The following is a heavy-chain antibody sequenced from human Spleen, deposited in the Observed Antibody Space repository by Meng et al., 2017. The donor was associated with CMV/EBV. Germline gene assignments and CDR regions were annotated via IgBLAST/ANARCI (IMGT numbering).Heavy chain of an antibody. Sequence: GSLRLSCSISGDSFTNSDYYWGWIRQPPGKGLEWIGAIYYSGTTYYSPSLKHRITISVDPSRIHFSLRLTSVTAADTAVYYCARLGTQWRGTVATAAIVSWGQGTLVTVSS. V-gene: IGHV4-39*02. D-gene: IGHD2-2*01. CDR1: GDSFTNSDYY. J-gene: IGHJ4*02. CDR3: ARLGTQWRGTVATAAIVS. CDR2: IYYSGTT.